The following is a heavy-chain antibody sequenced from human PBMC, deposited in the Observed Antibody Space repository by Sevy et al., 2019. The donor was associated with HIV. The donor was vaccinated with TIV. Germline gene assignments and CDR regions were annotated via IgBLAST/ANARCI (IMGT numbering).Heavy chain of an antibody. CDR3: TTGYPYFESPPDY. V-gene: IGHV3-15*07. J-gene: IGHJ4*02. D-gene: IGHD3-16*01. Sequence: GWSLRLSCAASGFTFSNAWMNWVRQAPGKGLEWVGRIKSKTDGGTTDYAAPVKGRFTISRDDSKNTLYLQMNSLKTEDTAVYYCTTGYPYFESPPDYWGQGTLVTVSS. CDR1: GFTFSNAW. CDR2: IKSKTDGGTT.